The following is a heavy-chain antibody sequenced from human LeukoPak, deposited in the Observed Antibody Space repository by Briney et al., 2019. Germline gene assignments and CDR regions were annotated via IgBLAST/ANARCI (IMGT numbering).Heavy chain of an antibody. CDR3: ARRKDYDSSRKRSDY. J-gene: IGHJ4*02. CDR2: IYYSGST. CDR1: GGSISSYY. D-gene: IGHD3-22*01. Sequence: PSETLSLTCTVSGGSISSYYWSWIRQPPGKGLEWIGYIYYSGSTNYNPSLKSRVTISVDTSKNQFSLKLSSVTAADTAVYYCARRKDYDSSRKRSDYWGQGTLVTVSS. V-gene: IGHV4-59*08.